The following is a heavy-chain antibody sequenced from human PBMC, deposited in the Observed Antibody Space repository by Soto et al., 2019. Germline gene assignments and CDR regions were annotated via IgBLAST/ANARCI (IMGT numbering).Heavy chain of an antibody. D-gene: IGHD3-9*01. CDR1: CYTFTRYG. J-gene: IGHJ4*02. V-gene: IGHV1-18*01. CDR2: ISAYNGNT. CDR3: ARDQVDILTGSFDY. Sequence: ASVKVSCKASCYTFTRYGISWVRQAPGQGLEWMGWISAYNGNTNYAQKLQGRVTMTTDTSTSTAYMELRSLRSDDTAVYYCARDQVDILTGSFDYWGQGTLVTVSS.